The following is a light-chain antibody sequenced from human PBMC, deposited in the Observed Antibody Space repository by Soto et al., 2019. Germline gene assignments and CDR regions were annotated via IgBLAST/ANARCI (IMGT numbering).Light chain of an antibody. CDR1: STDVGGYNY. V-gene: IGLV2-11*01. CDR3: CSYAGRDTLYV. J-gene: IGLJ1*01. CDR2: DAS. Sequence: QSVLTQPRSVSGSPGHSVTISCTGTSTDVGGYNYVSWYQQHPGKVPKLMIYDASKRPSGVPDRFSGSKSGNPASLTISGLQAEDEADYYCCSYAGRDTLYVFGSGTKVTVL.